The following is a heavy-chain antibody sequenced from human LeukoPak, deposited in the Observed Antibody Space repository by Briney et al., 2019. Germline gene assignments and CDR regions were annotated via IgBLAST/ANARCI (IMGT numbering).Heavy chain of an antibody. J-gene: IGHJ6*03. CDR2: ISGSSSHI. D-gene: IGHD6-6*01. Sequence: GGSLRLSCAASGFTFSSYSMNWVRQAPGKGLEWVSSISGSSSHIYYADSVKGRFTISRDNAKNSLYLQMNSLRAEDTAVYYCARDRRYSSSTYSYYYYMDVWGKGTTVTVSS. CDR1: GFTFSSYS. CDR3: ARDRRYSSSTYSYYYYMDV. V-gene: IGHV3-21*01.